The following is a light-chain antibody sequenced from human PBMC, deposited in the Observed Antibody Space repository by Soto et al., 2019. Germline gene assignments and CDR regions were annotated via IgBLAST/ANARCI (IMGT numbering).Light chain of an antibody. CDR3: ASWDDSLNGVI. CDR2: SNN. J-gene: IGLJ2*01. CDR1: SSNIGSNP. V-gene: IGLV1-44*01. Sequence: QSVLTQPPSASGTPGQRVTISCSGSSSNIGSNPVDWYQQLPGTAPKVLIYSNNQRPSGVPDRFSGSKSGTSASLDISGLQSQDEADYYCASWDDSLNGVIFGGGTKLTVL.